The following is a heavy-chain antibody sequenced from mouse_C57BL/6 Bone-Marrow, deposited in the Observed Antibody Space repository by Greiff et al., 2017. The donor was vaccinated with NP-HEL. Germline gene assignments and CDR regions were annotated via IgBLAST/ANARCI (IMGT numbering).Heavy chain of an antibody. D-gene: IGHD4-1*01. CDR3: ARRRTGTD. CDR2: IYPGDGDT. Sequence: VQLQQSGPELVKPGASVKISCKASGYAFSSSWMNWVKQRPGKGLEWIGRIYPGDGDTNYNGKFKGKAALTADKSSSTAYMQLSSLTSEDSAVYFCARRRTGTDWGQGTTLTVSS. V-gene: IGHV1-82*01. CDR1: GYAFSSSW. J-gene: IGHJ2*01.